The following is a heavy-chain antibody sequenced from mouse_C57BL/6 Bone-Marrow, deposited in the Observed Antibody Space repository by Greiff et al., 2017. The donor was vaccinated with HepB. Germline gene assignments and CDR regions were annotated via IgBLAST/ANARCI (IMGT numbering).Heavy chain of an antibody. J-gene: IGHJ4*01. CDR2: ISGGGGNT. CDR1: GFTFSSYT. V-gene: IGHV5-9*01. Sequence: DVHLVESGGGLVKPGGSLKLSCAASGFTFSSYTMSWVRQTPEKRLEWVATISGGGGNTYYPDSVKGRFTISRDNAKNTLYLQMSSLRSEDTALYYCARHEGGLLRMDYWGQGTSVTVSS. CDR3: ARHEGGLLRMDY. D-gene: IGHD1-1*01.